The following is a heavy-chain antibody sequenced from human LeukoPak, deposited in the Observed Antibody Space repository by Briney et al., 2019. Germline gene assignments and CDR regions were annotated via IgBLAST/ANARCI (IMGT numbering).Heavy chain of an antibody. CDR2: FDPEDGET. Sequence: GASVKVSCKVSGYTLTESSMHWVRQAPGKGLEWMGGFDPEDGETIYAQKFQGRVTMTEDTSTDTAYMELSSLRSEDTAVYYCATADSGGQAFDYWGQGTLVTVSS. CDR1: GYTLTESS. D-gene: IGHD2-15*01. CDR3: ATADSGGQAFDY. J-gene: IGHJ4*02. V-gene: IGHV1-24*01.